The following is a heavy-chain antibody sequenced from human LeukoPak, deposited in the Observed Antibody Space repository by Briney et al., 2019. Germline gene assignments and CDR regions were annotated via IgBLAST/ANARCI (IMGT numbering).Heavy chain of an antibody. D-gene: IGHD3-16*01. V-gene: IGHV6-1*01. CDR3: ARDPIGGSTIFDY. J-gene: IGHJ4*02. CDR1: GDSVSSNDAA. CDR2: TYYRSKWYY. Sequence: SQILSLTCAISGDSVSSNDAAWNWIRQSPSRGLEWLGRTYYRSKWYYDCEVSVKSRIIVNPDTSKNQFSLQLKSVTPEDTAVYYCARDPIGGSTIFDYWGQGTLVTVSS.